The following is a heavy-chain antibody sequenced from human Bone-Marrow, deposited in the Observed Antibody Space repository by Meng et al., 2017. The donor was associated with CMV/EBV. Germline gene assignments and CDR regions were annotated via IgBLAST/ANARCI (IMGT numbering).Heavy chain of an antibody. CDR1: GFTFSSYS. Sequence: GGSLRLSCAASGFTFSSYSMNWVRQAPGKGLEWVSFISSSSSYIYYADSVKGRFTISRDNAKNSLYLQMNSLRAEDTAVYYCARDHSSSWYFDYWGQGTLVTVSS. J-gene: IGHJ4*02. CDR3: ARDHSSSWYFDY. CDR2: ISSSSSYI. D-gene: IGHD6-13*01. V-gene: IGHV3-21*01.